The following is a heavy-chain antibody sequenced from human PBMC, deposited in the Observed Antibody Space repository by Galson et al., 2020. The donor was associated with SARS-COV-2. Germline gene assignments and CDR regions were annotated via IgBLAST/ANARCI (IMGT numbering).Heavy chain of an antibody. CDR2: ISSNGGST. J-gene: IGHJ4*02. D-gene: IGHD3-3*01. V-gene: IGHV3-64D*06. CDR1: GFTFSSYA. CDR3: VKDYDFWSGNFDY. Sequence: GESLKISCSASGFTFSSYAMHWVRQAPGKGLEYVSAISSNGGSTYYADSVKGRFTISRDNSKNTLYLQMSSLRAEDTAVYYCVKDYDFWSGNFDYWGQGTLVTVSS.